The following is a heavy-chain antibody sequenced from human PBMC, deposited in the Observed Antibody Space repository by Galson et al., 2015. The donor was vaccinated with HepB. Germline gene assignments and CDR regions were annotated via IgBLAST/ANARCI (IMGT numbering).Heavy chain of an antibody. CDR3: AKDSGLGGEDY. CDR1: GFTFSRYW. CDR2: IDQDESEK. D-gene: IGHD3-16*01. V-gene: IGHV3-7*03. Sequence: SLRLSCAASGFTFSRYWMSWVRQAPGKGLEWVANIDQDESEKYYVGSVKGRFTISRDDSKNTLFLQLNSLRAEDTAIYYCAKDSGLGGEDYWGQGILVTVSS. J-gene: IGHJ4*02.